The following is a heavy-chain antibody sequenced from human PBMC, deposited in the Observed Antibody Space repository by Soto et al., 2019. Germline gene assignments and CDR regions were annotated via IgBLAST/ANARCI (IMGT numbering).Heavy chain of an antibody. CDR1: GFTFSSYG. D-gene: IGHD4-17*01. CDR2: ISYDGSNK. J-gene: IGHJ2*01. V-gene: IGHV3-30*03. Sequence: QVQLVESGGGVVQPGRSLRLSCAASGFTFSSYGMHWVRQAPGKGLEWVAVISYDGSNKYYADSVKGRFTISRDNXKNTLYLQMNRLRAEDTAVYYCAVDYGVYCWYFDLWGRGTLVTVSS. CDR3: AVDYGVYCWYFDL.